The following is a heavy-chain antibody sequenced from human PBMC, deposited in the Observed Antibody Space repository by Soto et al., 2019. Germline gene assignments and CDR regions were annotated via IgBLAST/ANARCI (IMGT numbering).Heavy chain of an antibody. Sequence: SVKVSFKASGGTFSRYTVTWVRQSPGQGLEWMGGITPMFGTPSYAQKFQGRVTITADESTSTAYMELSSLRSEDTAMYYCARDGTLYDSSAYYYLYWGQGTLVTVSS. J-gene: IGHJ4*02. V-gene: IGHV1-69*13. D-gene: IGHD3-22*01. CDR3: ARDGTLYDSSAYYYLY. CDR2: ITPMFGTP. CDR1: GGTFSRYT.